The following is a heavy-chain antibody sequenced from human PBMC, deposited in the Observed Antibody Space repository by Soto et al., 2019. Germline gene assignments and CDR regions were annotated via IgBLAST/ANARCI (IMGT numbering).Heavy chain of an antibody. CDR3: ARGRYGDY. V-gene: IGHV1-18*01. D-gene: IGHD1-1*01. J-gene: IGHJ4*02. CDR2: ISAHNGNT. Sequence: QVHLVQSGAEVKKPGASVKVSCKGSGYAFTTYGITWVRQAPGQGLEWMGWISAHNGNTNYAQKLQGRVTVTRNTSTSTAYMELRSLRSDDTAVYYCARGRYGDYWGQGALVTVSS. CDR1: GYAFTTYG.